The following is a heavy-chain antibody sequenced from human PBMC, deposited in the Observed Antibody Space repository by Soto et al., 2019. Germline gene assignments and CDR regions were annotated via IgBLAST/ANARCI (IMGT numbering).Heavy chain of an antibody. J-gene: IGHJ4*02. CDR3: DRYRGGRGAPRGYFDD. CDR1: GFTFSSYG. D-gene: IGHD3-10*01. Sequence: QVQLVESGGGVVQPGRSLRLSCAASGFTFSSYGMHWVRQAPGKGLEWVAVIWYDGSNKYYADSVKGRFTISRDNSKNTLYLQINRLRAEDTAVYYWDRYRGGRGAPRGYFDDWGQGTLVTVSS. V-gene: IGHV3-33*01. CDR2: IWYDGSNK.